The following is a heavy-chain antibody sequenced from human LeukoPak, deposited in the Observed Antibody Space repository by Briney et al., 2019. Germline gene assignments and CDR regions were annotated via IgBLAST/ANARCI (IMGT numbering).Heavy chain of an antibody. V-gene: IGHV1-2*02. CDR3: ARTRSGKPDF. Sequence: ASVKVSCKASGYTFTVHYIHWVRQAPGQGLEWMGWVNPSSGGTNYAQKFQDRVTMTRDTSISTAYMELSSLRSDDTAAYYCARTRSGKPDFWGQGTLVTVSS. D-gene: IGHD6-25*01. CDR2: VNPSSGGT. CDR1: GYTFTVHY. J-gene: IGHJ4*02.